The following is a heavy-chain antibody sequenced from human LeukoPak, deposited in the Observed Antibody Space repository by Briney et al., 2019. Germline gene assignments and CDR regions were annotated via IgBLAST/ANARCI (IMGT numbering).Heavy chain of an antibody. CDR3: ASSGYYYGMDV. J-gene: IGHJ6*04. V-gene: IGHV4-59*01. CDR1: GGSISSYY. D-gene: IGHD3-10*01. CDR2: IYYSGST. Sequence: SETLSLTCTVSGGSISSYYWSWIRQPPGKGLEWIGYIYYSGSTNYNPSLKSRVTISVDTSKNQFSLKLSSVTAADTAVYYCASSGYYYGMDVWGKRTTVTVSS.